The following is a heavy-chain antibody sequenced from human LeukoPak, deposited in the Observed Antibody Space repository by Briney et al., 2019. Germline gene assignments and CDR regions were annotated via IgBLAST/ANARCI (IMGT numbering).Heavy chain of an antibody. J-gene: IGHJ4*02. D-gene: IGHD5-24*01. CDR2: ISGSGAST. Sequence: PGGSLRLSCAASGFTFSSFAMTWVRQAPGKGLEWVSAISGSGASTYYADSVKGRFTISRDNSKNTLYLQMNSLRAEDTAVYYCARKDPRGWLHDYWGQGTLVTVSS. CDR1: GFTFSSFA. CDR3: ARKDPRGWLHDY. V-gene: IGHV3-23*01.